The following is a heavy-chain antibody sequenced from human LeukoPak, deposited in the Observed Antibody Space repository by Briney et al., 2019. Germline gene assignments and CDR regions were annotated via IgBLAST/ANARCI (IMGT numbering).Heavy chain of an antibody. Sequence: GGSLRLTCAASGFTFSSYSLNWVRQAPGKGLAWLSYISSSSTTIYYADSVQGRCTISRDNAKNSLYLQMNSLRAEDTAVYYCTRVLYSSGWYGDHYWGQGALVTVSS. J-gene: IGHJ4*02. V-gene: IGHV3-48*01. CDR2: ISSSSTTI. D-gene: IGHD6-19*01. CDR1: GFTFSSYS. CDR3: TRVLYSSGWYGDHY.